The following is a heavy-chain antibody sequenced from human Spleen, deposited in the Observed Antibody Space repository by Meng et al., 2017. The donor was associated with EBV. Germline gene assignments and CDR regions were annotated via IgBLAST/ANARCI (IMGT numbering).Heavy chain of an antibody. Sequence: LGGKGWLRPSAHPPLFPPVNVGASVNSIWTSSRQPPGKGLEWIGESDLNARTNHRTPLKSLVTISVDPSKSQFSLKPTSVTAADTAVYYCSSLSDTGLYWGQGTLVTVSS. V-gene: IGHV4-34*01. CDR1: VGASVNSI. CDR3: SSLSDTGLY. D-gene: IGHD1-14*01. CDR2: SDLNART. J-gene: IGHJ4*02.